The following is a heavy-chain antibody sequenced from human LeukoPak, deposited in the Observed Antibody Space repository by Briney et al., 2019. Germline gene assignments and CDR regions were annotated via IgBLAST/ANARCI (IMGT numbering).Heavy chain of an antibody. CDR2: ISSSSSYI. J-gene: IGHJ4*02. CDR3: ATGIVVVIASRDY. CDR1: GFTFSSYS. Sequence: PGGSLRLSCAASGFTFSSYSMNWVRQAPGKGPEWVSSISSSSSYIYYADSVKGRFTISRDNAKNSLYLQMNSLRAEDTAVYYCATGIVVVIASRDYWGQGTLVTVSS. V-gene: IGHV3-21*01. D-gene: IGHD2-21*01.